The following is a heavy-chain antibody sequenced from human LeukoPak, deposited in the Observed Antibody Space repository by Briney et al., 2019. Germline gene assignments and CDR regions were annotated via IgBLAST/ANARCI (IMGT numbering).Heavy chain of an antibody. J-gene: IGHJ6*02. CDR1: GGSISSGGYY. Sequence: PSETLSLTCTVSGGSISSGGYYWSWIRQPPGNGLEWIGYIYHSGSTYYNPSLKSRVTISVDRSKNQFSLKLSSVTAADTAVYYCARVKYWNDEKYGMDVWGQGTTVTVSS. CDR3: ARVKYWNDEKYGMDV. D-gene: IGHD1-1*01. V-gene: IGHV4-30-2*01. CDR2: IYHSGST.